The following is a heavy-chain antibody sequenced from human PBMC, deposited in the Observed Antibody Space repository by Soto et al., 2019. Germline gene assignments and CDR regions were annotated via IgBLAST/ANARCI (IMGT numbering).Heavy chain of an antibody. CDR1: GGSFSGYY. CDR2: INHSGST. J-gene: IGHJ4*02. Sequence: LETLSLTCAVYGGSFSGYYWSWIRQPPGKGLEWIGEINHSGSTNYNPSLKSRVTISVDTSKNQFSLKLSSVTAADTAVYYCARHSSIFYYFDYWGQGTLVTVSS. V-gene: IGHV4-34*01. D-gene: IGHD3-9*01. CDR3: ARHSSIFYYFDY.